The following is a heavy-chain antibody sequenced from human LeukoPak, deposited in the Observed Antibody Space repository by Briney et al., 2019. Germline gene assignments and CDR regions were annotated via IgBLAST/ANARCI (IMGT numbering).Heavy chain of an antibody. CDR1: GDSVSANNAG. Sequence: SQTLSLTCAISGDSVSANNAGWHWLRQSPSRGLEWLGKTYHRSKWFRDYALSVRSRIALNPDTSKNQFSLQLNSVTPDDTAVYYCARTTSYSFDYWGQGTLVTVSS. CDR2: TYHRSKWFR. D-gene: IGHD1-14*01. J-gene: IGHJ4*02. CDR3: ARTTSYSFDY. V-gene: IGHV6-1*01.